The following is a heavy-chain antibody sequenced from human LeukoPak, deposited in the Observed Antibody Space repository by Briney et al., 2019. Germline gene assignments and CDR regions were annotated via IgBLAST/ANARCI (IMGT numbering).Heavy chain of an antibody. J-gene: IGHJ5*02. CDR2: INPNSGGT. D-gene: IGHD3-16*01. V-gene: IGHV1-2*02. CDR3: ARGSYEYLNCFDP. CDR1: GYTFTSYG. Sequence: ASVKVSCKASGYTFTSYGISWVRQAPGQGLEWMGWINPNSGGTNYAQKFQGRVTMTRDTSISTVYMELTGLGSDDTAVYYCARGSYEYLNCFDPWGQGTLVIVSS.